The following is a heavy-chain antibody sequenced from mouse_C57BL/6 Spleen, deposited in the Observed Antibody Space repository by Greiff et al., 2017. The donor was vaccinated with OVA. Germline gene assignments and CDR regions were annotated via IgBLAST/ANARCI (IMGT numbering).Heavy chain of an antibody. D-gene: IGHD1-1*01. Sequence: VQLQQSGPELVKPGASVKISCKASGYTFTDYYMNWVKQSHGKSLEWIGDINPNNGGTSYNQKFKGKATLTVDKSSSTAYMELRSLTSEDSAVYYCARRDYYGTYFDYWGQGTTLTVSS. CDR2: INPNNGGT. CDR3: ARRDYYGTYFDY. V-gene: IGHV1-26*01. CDR1: GYTFTDYY. J-gene: IGHJ2*01.